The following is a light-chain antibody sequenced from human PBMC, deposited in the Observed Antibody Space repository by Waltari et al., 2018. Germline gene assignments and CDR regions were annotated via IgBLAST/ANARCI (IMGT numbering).Light chain of an antibody. Sequence: EVVLTQSPGTLSLSPGESVTLSCGARASISYLVGWYQQRPGLPPRLLVFDVSKRVTGVPDRFSGRGSGSDFTLTVNRLEPEDFAVYYCQQYSSSPWTFGQGTKLE. J-gene: IGKJ1*01. CDR3: QQYSSSPWT. CDR2: DVS. CDR1: ASISYLV. V-gene: IGKV3D-20*01.